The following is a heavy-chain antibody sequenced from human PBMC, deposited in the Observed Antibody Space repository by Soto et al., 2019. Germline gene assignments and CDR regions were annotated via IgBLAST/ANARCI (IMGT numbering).Heavy chain of an antibody. Sequence: GASVKVSCKASGYVFISYGISWGRQAPGQGLEWMGWISRHNGNTNYAQKFQGRVTMTTDASTSTAYMELRSLRSDDTAVYYCVRDLDGSGSYYTDYWGQGTLVTVSS. V-gene: IGHV1-18*01. J-gene: IGHJ4*02. D-gene: IGHD3-10*01. CDR1: GYVFISYG. CDR3: VRDLDGSGSYYTDY. CDR2: ISRHNGNT.